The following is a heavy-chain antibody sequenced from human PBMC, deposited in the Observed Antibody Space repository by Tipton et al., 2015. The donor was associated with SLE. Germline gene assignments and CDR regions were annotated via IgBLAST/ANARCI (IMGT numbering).Heavy chain of an antibody. J-gene: IGHJ3*02. CDR2: IWYDGSNK. Sequence: SLRLSCAASGFTFSSYAMHWVRQAPGKGLEWVAVIWYDGSNKYYADSVKGRFTISRDNAKNSLYLQMNSLRAEDTAVYYCARVRSPGSGGAFDIWGQGTMVTVSS. CDR3: ARVRSPGSGGAFDI. D-gene: IGHD1-26*01. V-gene: IGHV3-33*08. CDR1: GFTFSSYA.